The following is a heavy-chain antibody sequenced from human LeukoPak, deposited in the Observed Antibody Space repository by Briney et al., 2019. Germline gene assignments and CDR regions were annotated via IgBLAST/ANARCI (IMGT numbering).Heavy chain of an antibody. V-gene: IGHV3-30*02. J-gene: IGHJ5*02. CDR3: AKEKGGDVNWFDP. CDR1: GFTFSSYG. Sequence: PGRSLRLSCAASGFTFSSYGMHWVRQAPGKGLEWVAFIRYDGSNKYYADSVKGRFTISRDNSKNTLYLQMNSLRAEDTAVYYCAKEKGGDVNWFDPWGQGTLVTVSS. D-gene: IGHD2-21*01. CDR2: IRYDGSNK.